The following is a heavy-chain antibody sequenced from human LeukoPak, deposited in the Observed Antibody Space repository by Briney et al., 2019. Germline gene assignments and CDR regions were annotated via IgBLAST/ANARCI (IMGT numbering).Heavy chain of an antibody. Sequence: PSGTLSLTCTVSGDSINSLDLWSWVRQPPGKGLEWIGEMYLSGTTHSNPSVKSRVTISIDKSKNQFFLNLSSVTAADTAVYYCARVVVVAAAPSYYYYGMDVWGQGTTVTVSS. CDR1: GDSINSLDL. J-gene: IGHJ6*02. V-gene: IGHV4-4*02. CDR2: MYLSGTT. D-gene: IGHD2-15*01. CDR3: ARVVVVAAAPSYYYYGMDV.